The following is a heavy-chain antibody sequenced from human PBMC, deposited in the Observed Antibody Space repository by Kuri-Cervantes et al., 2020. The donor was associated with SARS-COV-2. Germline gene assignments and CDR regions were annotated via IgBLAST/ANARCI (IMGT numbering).Heavy chain of an antibody. J-gene: IGHJ6*03. Sequence: GESLKISCAASGFTFSSYGMHWVRQAPGKGLEWVAFIRYDGSNKYYADSVKGRFTISRDNSKDTLYLQMNSLRAEDTAVYYCAKYEDYMDVWGKGTTVTVSS. CDR2: IRYDGSNK. V-gene: IGHV3-30*02. CDR3: AKYEDYMDV. D-gene: IGHD3-3*01. CDR1: GFTFSSYG.